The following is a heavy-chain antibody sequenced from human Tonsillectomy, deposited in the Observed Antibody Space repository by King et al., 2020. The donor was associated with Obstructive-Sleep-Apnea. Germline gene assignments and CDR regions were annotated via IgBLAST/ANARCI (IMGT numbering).Heavy chain of an antibody. CDR2: ISSSCTYL. CDR1: RFIFSIYS. V-gene: IGHV3-21*01. D-gene: IGHD3-3*01. Sequence: EVQLVESGGGLVKPGGSLRLSCAASRFIFSIYSMNLVRQAPGKGLVWVASISSSCTYLSYADSVKGRFTISRDNAKNSLFLQMNSLRAEDTAMYYCARSQYYDLPEDAFDIWGQGTMVTVSS. J-gene: IGHJ3*02. CDR3: ARSQYYDLPEDAFDI.